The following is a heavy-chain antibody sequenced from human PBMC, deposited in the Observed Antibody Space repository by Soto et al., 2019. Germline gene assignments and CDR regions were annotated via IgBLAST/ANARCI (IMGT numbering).Heavy chain of an antibody. D-gene: IGHD5-18*01. CDR1: WFTFIGSA. J-gene: IGHJ4*02. Sequence: AGGSLRLSCASSWFTFIGSAMHWVRQASGKGLEWVGRIRSKANSYATAYAASVKGRFTISRDDSKNTAYLQMNSLKTEDTAMYYCTSQGYSYGFVYWGQGTLVTVSS. CDR2: IRSKANSYAT. CDR3: TSQGYSYGFVY. V-gene: IGHV3-73*01.